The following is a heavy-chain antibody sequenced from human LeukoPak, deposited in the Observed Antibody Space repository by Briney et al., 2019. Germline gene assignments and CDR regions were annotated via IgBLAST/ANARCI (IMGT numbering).Heavy chain of an antibody. CDR2: VNADGGNT. V-gene: IGHV3-23*01. Sequence: GGSLRLSCAASGFTFDNYRMSWVRQAPGKGLEWVSTVNADGGNTYYADSVKGRLTISRDNSKSTLILQMNSLRVEDTALYYCTKRVKYGGTWDHFADWGQGTLVTVSS. CDR3: TKRVKYGGTWDHFAD. D-gene: IGHD1-26*01. J-gene: IGHJ4*02. CDR1: GFTFDNYR.